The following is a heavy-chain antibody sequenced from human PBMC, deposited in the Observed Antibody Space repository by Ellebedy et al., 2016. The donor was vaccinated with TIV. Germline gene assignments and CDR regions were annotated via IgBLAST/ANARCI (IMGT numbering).Heavy chain of an antibody. CDR1: VGSFSGYY. V-gene: IGHV4-34*01. J-gene: IGHJ5*02. CDR3: ARGYELRGVNNWFDP. Sequence: SETLSLXXAVYVGSFSGYYWTWIRQSPGKGLEWIGEINHSGSTNYNPSLKSRVSMSVDTSKNQFSLKLRSVTAADTAVYYCARGYELRGVNNWFDPWGQGTLVTVSS. CDR2: INHSGST. D-gene: IGHD3-10*01.